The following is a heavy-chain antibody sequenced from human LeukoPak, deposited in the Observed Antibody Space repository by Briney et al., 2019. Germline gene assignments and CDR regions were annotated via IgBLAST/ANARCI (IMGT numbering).Heavy chain of an antibody. CDR2: INPNSGGT. D-gene: IGHD5-18*01. V-gene: IGHV1-2*02. J-gene: IGHJ4*02. Sequence: ASVKVSCKASGYTFTGYYMHWVRQAPGQGLEWMGWINPNSGGTNYAQKFQDRVTMTRDTSISTAYMELSSLRSDDTSVYYCARAPYQSYGFFDYWGQGTLVTVSS. CDR3: ARAPYQSYGFFDY. CDR1: GYTFTGYY.